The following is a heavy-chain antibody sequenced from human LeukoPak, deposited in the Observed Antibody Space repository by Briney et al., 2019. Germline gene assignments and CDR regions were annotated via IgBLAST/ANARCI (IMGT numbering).Heavy chain of an antibody. CDR2: MHPNSGNT. V-gene: IGHV1-8*01. CDR3: ARRHCSGGSCYSQN. J-gene: IGHJ4*02. Sequence: WMHPNSGNTGYAQKFQRSVTTTRNTSISTAYMELSSLRSEDTAVYYCARRHCSGGSCYSQNWGQGTLVTVSS. D-gene: IGHD2-15*01.